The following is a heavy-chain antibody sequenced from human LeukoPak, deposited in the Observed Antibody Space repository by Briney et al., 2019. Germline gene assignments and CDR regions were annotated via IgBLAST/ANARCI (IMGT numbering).Heavy chain of an antibody. CDR3: ASPPANCGGDCYYFDY. CDR2: IYTSGST. Sequence: SETLSLTCTVSGGSISSGSYYWSWIRQPAGKGLEWIGRIYTSGSTNYNPSLKSRVTISVDTSKNQFSLKLSSVTAADTAVYYCASPPANCGGDCYYFDYWGQGTLVTVSS. D-gene: IGHD2-21*01. CDR1: GGSISSGSYY. V-gene: IGHV4-61*02. J-gene: IGHJ4*02.